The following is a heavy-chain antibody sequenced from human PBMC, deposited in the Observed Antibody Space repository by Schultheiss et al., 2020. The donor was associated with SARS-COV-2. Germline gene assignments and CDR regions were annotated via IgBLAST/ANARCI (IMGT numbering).Heavy chain of an antibody. Sequence: GGSLRLSCAASGFSFDSYAMHWVRQAPGTGLEWVAIIWYDGTKKYYGDSVRGRFTISRDNVKKSLYLQMNSLRVEDTAVYYCGRSGSSGWLNPFHSWGQGILVTVSS. V-gene: IGHV3-33*01. CDR2: IWYDGTKK. D-gene: IGHD6-19*01. J-gene: IGHJ4*02. CDR3: GRSGSSGWLNPFHS. CDR1: GFSFDSYA.